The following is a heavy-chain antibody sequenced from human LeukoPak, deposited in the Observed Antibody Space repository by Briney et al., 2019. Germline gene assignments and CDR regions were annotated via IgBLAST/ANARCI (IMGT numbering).Heavy chain of an antibody. Sequence: PSETLSPTCTVSGGSISSYYWSWIRQPPGKGLEWIGYIYYSGSTNYNPSLKSRVTISVDTSKNQFSLKLSSVTAADTAVYYCARGDGSGLQIFDYWGQGTLVTVSS. D-gene: IGHD5-24*01. CDR3: ARGDGSGLQIFDY. J-gene: IGHJ4*02. CDR1: GGSISSYY. V-gene: IGHV4-59*01. CDR2: IYYSGST.